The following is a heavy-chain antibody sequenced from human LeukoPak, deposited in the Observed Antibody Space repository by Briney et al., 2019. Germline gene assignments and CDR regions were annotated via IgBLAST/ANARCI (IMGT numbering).Heavy chain of an antibody. CDR2: IIPILGIA. J-gene: IGHJ4*02. V-gene: IGHV1-69*04. Sequence: GASVKVSCKASGGTFSSYAISWVRQAPGQGLEWMGRIIPILGIANYAQKFQGRVTITADKSTSTAYMELSSLRSEDTAVYYCARLDIVATINRVHLVYYFDYWGQGTLVTVSS. CDR3: ARLDIVATINRVHLVYYFDY. CDR1: GGTFSSYA. D-gene: IGHD5-12*01.